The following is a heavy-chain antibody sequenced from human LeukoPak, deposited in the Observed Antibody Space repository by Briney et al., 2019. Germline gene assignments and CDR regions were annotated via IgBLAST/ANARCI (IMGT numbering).Heavy chain of an antibody. Sequence: SETLSLTCTVSGGSISSSSYYWGWIRQPPGKGLEWIGSIYYSGSTYYNPSLKSRVTISVDTSKNQFSLKLSSVTAADTAVYYCATLRYFDWLPETTRWGQGTLVTVSS. CDR3: ATLRYFDWLPETTR. CDR1: GGSISSSSYY. J-gene: IGHJ4*02. CDR2: IYYSGST. D-gene: IGHD3-9*01. V-gene: IGHV4-39*01.